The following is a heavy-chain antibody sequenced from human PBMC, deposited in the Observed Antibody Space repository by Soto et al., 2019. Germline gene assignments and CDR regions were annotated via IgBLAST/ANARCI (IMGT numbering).Heavy chain of an antibody. CDR3: ARVPLI. V-gene: IGHV4-30-2*01. CDR1: GGSISSGGYS. J-gene: IGHJ4*02. CDR2: IYHSGST. D-gene: IGHD2-8*01. Sequence: PSETLSLTCTVSGGSISSGGYSWSWIRQPPGKGLEWIGYIYHSGSTYYNPSLKSRVTISVDRSKNQFSLKLSSVTAAETAVYYCARVPLIWGQGTLVTVPQ.